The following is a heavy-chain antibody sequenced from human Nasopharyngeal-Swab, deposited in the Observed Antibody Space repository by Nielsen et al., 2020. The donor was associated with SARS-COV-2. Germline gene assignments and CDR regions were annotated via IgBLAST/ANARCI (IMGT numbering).Heavy chain of an antibody. D-gene: IGHD3-10*01. Sequence: RQAPGKGLEWIGSIYYSGSTYYNPSLKSRVTISVDTSKNQYSLKLSSVTAADTAVYYCARERGRGGIWNYYYYYMDVWGKGTTVSLL. J-gene: IGHJ6*03. CDR3: ARERGRGGIWNYYYYYMDV. CDR2: IYYSGST. V-gene: IGHV4-39*07.